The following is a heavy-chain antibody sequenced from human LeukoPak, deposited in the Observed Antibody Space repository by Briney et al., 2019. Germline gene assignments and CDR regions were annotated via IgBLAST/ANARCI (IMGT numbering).Heavy chain of an antibody. Sequence: GASVKVSCKASGYTFTGYYMHWVRQAPGHGLEWMGWINPNSGGTNYAQKFQGRVTMTRDTSISTAYMELSRLRSDDTAVYYCARDKTYYDSSGYYFDYWGQGTLVTVSS. J-gene: IGHJ4*02. D-gene: IGHD3-22*01. CDR1: GYTFTGYY. CDR3: ARDKTYYDSSGYYFDY. CDR2: INPNSGGT. V-gene: IGHV1-2*02.